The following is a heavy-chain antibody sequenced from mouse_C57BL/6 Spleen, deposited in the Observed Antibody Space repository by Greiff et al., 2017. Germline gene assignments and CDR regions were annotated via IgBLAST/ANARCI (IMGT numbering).Heavy chain of an antibody. J-gene: IGHJ3*01. CDR3: ARDHDYGSSPFAY. Sequence: EVQLVESGGGLVKPGGSLKLSCAASGFTFSSYAMSWVRQTPEKRLEWVATISDGGSYTYYPDNVKGRFTISRDNAKNNLYLQMSHLKSEDTAMYYCARDHDYGSSPFAYWGQGTLVTVSA. V-gene: IGHV5-4*01. CDR2: ISDGGSYT. CDR1: GFTFSSYA. D-gene: IGHD1-1*01.